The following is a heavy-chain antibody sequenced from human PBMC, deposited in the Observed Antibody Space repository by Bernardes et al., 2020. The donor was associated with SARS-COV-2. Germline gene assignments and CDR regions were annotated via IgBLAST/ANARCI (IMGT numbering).Heavy chain of an antibody. V-gene: IGHV3-74*01. Sequence: GGSLRLSCAASGFTFSSYWMHWVRQAPGKGLVWVSRINSDGSTTSYADSVKGRFTISIDNAKNTLYLQMNSLGAEDTAVYYCSRAVTYYYYYGMDVWGQGTTVTVSS. J-gene: IGHJ6*02. CDR2: INSDGSTT. CDR1: GFTFSSYW. D-gene: IGHD4-4*01. CDR3: SRAVTYYYYYGMDV.